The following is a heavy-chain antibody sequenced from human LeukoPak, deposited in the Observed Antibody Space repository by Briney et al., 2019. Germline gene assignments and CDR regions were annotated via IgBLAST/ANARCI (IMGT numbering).Heavy chain of an antibody. CDR1: GFTFSFYA. CDR2: ISSNGGST. Sequence: GGSLRLSCAAPGFTFSFYAMYWVRQAPGKGLQYVSAISSNGGSTYYANSVKGRFTISRDNSKNTLYLQMNSLRAEDTAVYYCARDPPDDSSGYYSLDYWGQGALVTVSS. CDR3: ARDPPDDSSGYYSLDY. D-gene: IGHD3-22*01. J-gene: IGHJ4*02. V-gene: IGHV3-64*01.